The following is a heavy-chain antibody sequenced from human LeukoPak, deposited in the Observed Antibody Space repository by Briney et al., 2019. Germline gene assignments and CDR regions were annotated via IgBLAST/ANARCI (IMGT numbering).Heavy chain of an antibody. CDR1: GFTFSSYS. CDR2: IYYSGST. CDR3: ARGIRDSSSWYNWFDP. J-gene: IGHJ5*02. D-gene: IGHD6-13*01. Sequence: GSLRLSCAASGFTFSSYSMNWIRQPPGKGLEWIGSIYYSGSTYYNPSLKSRVTISVDTSKNQFSLKLSSVTAADTAVYYCARGIRDSSSWYNWFDPWGQGTLVTVSS. V-gene: IGHV4-39*07.